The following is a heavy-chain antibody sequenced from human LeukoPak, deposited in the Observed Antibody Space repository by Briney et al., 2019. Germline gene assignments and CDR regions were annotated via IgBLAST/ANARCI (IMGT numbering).Heavy chain of an antibody. CDR1: GFTFRRYD. Sequence: GGSLRLSCASSGFTFRRYDMNWVRQVPGKGLEWVSFISSSMISIHYADSVQGRFTISRDSSKNTLYLQMNSLRAEDTAVYYCAGYSGNYYSHAFDIWGQGTMVTVSS. J-gene: IGHJ3*02. CDR2: ISSSMISI. CDR3: AGYSGNYYSHAFDI. D-gene: IGHD1-26*01. V-gene: IGHV3-21*04.